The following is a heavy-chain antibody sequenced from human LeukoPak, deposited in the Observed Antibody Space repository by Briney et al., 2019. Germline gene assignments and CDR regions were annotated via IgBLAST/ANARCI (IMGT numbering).Heavy chain of an antibody. CDR1: GFTFSSYD. Sequence: GGSLRRSCSASGFTFSSYDMNWVRQAPGKGLEWVSSISTSSSYIDYADSVQGRFTISRDNAENSLYLQMNSLRAEDTAVYYCARDEEGYGYHHWGQGTLVTVSS. J-gene: IGHJ1*01. CDR2: ISTSSSYI. CDR3: ARDEEGYGYHH. V-gene: IGHV3-21*06. D-gene: IGHD5-18*01.